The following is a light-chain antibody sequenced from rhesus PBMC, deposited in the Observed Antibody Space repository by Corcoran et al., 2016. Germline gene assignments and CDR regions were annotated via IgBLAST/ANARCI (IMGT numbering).Light chain of an antibody. CDR3: LQSTSDPFS. Sequence: DIQMTQSPSSLSASVGDRVIITCRARQGISTYLNRYQQKPGKAPKRLFYAASSLESGVPSRFSGSGSGTDFSLTISSLQHEDFAAYSCLQSTSDPFSFGQGTKVEVK. CDR1: QGISTY. CDR2: AAS. J-gene: IGKJ2*01. V-gene: IGKV1-43*02.